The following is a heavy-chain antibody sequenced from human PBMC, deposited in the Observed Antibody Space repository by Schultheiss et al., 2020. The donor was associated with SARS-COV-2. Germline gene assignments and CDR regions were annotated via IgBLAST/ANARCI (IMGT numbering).Heavy chain of an antibody. D-gene: IGHD6-19*01. CDR2: INPSGGST. J-gene: IGHJ6*02. CDR1: GYIFTSYA. V-gene: IGHV1-46*01. CDR3: ARGSGVAGTSMLTPGYYGMDV. Sequence: ASVKVSCKASGYIFTSYAISWVRRAPGQGLEWMGIINPSGGSTSYAQKFQGRVTMTRDTSTSTVYMELSSLRSEDTAVYYCARGSGVAGTSMLTPGYYGMDVWGQGTTVTVSS.